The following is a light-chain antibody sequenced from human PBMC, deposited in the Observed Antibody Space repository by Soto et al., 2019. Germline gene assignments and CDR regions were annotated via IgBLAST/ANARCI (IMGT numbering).Light chain of an antibody. J-gene: IGKJ3*01. CDR2: AAS. V-gene: IGKV1-9*01. CDR3: QQLNSYPVT. Sequence: DIQLTQSPSFLSASVGDRVTITCRASQGISSYLAWYQQNPGKAPKLLIYAASTLQSGVPSRFSGSGSGTEFTLPISSLQPEDFATYYCQQLNSYPVTFGPGTKVDIK. CDR1: QGISSY.